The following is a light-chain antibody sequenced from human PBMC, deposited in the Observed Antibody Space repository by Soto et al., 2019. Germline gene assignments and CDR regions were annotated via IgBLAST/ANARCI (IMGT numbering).Light chain of an antibody. CDR2: LNSDGSH. CDR3: QTWGTGIHVV. V-gene: IGLV4-69*01. Sequence: QLVLTQSPSASASLGASVKLTCTLSSGHSSYAIAWHQQQPEKGPRYLMKLNSDGSHYKGDGIPDRFSGSSSGAERHLTISSLQSEDEADYYCQTWGTGIHVVFGGGTKLTVL. J-gene: IGLJ2*01. CDR1: SGHSSYA.